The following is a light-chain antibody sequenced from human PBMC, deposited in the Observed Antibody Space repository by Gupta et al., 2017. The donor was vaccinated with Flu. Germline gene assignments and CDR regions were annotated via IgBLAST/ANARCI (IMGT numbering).Light chain of an antibody. Sequence: QSALTQPPSVSGTPGQRVTISCSGSSSNIGSNIVNWYQQLPGTAPKLLIYANNERPSGVPDRFSGSKSGTSASLAISGLQPEDEGDYFCSAWDGSLTGHVDFGEGTKLTVL. J-gene: IGLJ2*01. CDR2: ANN. CDR1: SSNIGSNI. CDR3: SAWDGSLTGHVD. V-gene: IGLV1-44*01.